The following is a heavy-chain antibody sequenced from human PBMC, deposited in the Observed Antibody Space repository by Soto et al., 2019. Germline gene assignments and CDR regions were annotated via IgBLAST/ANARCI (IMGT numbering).Heavy chain of an antibody. J-gene: IGHJ6*02. D-gene: IGHD3-9*01. CDR2: IYYSGST. V-gene: IGHV4-59*01. CDR3: ARVGDYDILTGSNYYYYGMDV. Sequence: PSETLSLTCTVSGGSISSYYWGWIRQPPGKXLEWIGYIYYSGSTNYNPSLKSRVTISVDTSKNQFSLKLSSVTAADTAVYYCARVGDYDILTGSNYYYYGMDVWGQGTTVTVSS. CDR1: GGSISSYY.